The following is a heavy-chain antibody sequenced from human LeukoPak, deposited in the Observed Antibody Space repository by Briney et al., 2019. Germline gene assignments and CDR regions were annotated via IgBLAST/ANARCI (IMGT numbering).Heavy chain of an antibody. CDR2: ISGSGSST. D-gene: IGHD3-22*01. V-gene: IGHV3-23*01. Sequence: PGGSLRLSCAASGFTFSGYAMSWVRQAPGKGLEWVSAISGSGSSTYYADSVKGRFTISRDNSKNTLYLQMNSLRAEDTAVYYCAKDPTMIVVVIPDYWGQGTLVTVSS. CDR1: GFTFSGYA. J-gene: IGHJ4*02. CDR3: AKDPTMIVVVIPDY.